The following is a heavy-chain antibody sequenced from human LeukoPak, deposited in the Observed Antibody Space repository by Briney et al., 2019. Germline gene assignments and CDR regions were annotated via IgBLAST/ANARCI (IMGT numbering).Heavy chain of an antibody. D-gene: IGHD4-17*01. Sequence: SETLSLTCAVYGGSFSGYYWSRIRQPPGKGLEWIGYIYYSGSTYYNPSLKSRVTISVDTSKNQFSLKLSSVTAADTAVYYCARGGTTVTTLNWFDPWGQGTLATVSS. CDR2: IYYSGST. V-gene: IGHV4-30-4*08. CDR3: ARGGTTVTTLNWFDP. J-gene: IGHJ5*02. CDR1: GGSFSGYY.